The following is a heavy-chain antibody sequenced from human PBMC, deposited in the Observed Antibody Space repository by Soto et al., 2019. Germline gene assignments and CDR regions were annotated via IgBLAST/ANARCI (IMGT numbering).Heavy chain of an antibody. J-gene: IGHJ4*02. CDR3: VFGYCSGGSCYSSLLDY. V-gene: IGHV1-58*02. CDR2: IVVGSGNT. CDR1: GFTFTSSA. D-gene: IGHD2-15*01. Sequence: ASVKVSCKASGFTFTSSAMQWVRQARGQRLEWIGWIVVGSGNTNYAQKFQERVTITRDMSTSTAYMELSSLRSEDTAVYYCVFGYCSGGSCYSSLLDYCGEGTLVTVSS.